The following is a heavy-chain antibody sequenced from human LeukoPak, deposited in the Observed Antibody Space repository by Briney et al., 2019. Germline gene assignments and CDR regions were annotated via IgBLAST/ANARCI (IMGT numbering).Heavy chain of an antibody. V-gene: IGHV4-31*03. D-gene: IGHD3-3*01. CDR2: IYYSGST. J-gene: IGHJ5*02. CDR3: ARARRTTIFGVVIGSWFDP. Sequence: PSETLSLTCTVSGGSISSGGYYWSWIRQHPGKGLEWLGYIYYSGSTYYNPSLKSRVTISVDTSKNQFSLKLSSVTAADTAVYYCARARRTTIFGVVIGSWFDPWGQGTLVTVSS. CDR1: GGSISSGGYY.